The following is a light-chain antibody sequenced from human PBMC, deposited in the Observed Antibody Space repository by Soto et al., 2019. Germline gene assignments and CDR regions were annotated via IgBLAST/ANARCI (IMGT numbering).Light chain of an antibody. J-gene: IGKJ5*01. CDR3: QQRHNWPIT. Sequence: EIVLTQSPATLSLSPGERATLSCRTSQTIRGLLNWYQQRPGQAPRLLIYDTSNSATDIPARFSGSGSGTDFLLTISSLDPEDFGVYFCQQRHNWPITFGQGTRLDIK. V-gene: IGKV3-11*01. CDR2: DTS. CDR1: QTIRGL.